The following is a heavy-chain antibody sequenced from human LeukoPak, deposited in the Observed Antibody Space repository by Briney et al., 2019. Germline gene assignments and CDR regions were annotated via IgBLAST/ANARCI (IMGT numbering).Heavy chain of an antibody. CDR1: GYTFTSYG. D-gene: IGHD6-19*01. Sequence: ASVKVSCKASGYTFTSYGISWVRQAPGKGLEWMGWISAYNGNTNYAQKLQGRVTMTTDTSTSTAYMEVRSLRSDDTAVYYCARYSSGWYDSMYYFDYWGQGTLVTVSS. CDR3: ARYSSGWYDSMYYFDY. J-gene: IGHJ4*02. V-gene: IGHV1-18*01. CDR2: ISAYNGNT.